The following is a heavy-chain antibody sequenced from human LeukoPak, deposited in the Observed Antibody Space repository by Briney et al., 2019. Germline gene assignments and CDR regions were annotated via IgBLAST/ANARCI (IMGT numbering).Heavy chain of an antibody. CDR2: IWYDGSNK. D-gene: IGHD3-10*01. CDR3: ARDITMVRGVTINPDY. Sequence: GRSLRLSCAASGFTFSSYGMHWVRQAPGKGLEWVAVIWYDGSNKYYADSVKGRFTISRDNSKNTLYLQMNSLRAEDTAVYYCARDITMVRGVTINPDYWGQRTLVTVSS. CDR1: GFTFSSYG. J-gene: IGHJ4*02. V-gene: IGHV3-33*01.